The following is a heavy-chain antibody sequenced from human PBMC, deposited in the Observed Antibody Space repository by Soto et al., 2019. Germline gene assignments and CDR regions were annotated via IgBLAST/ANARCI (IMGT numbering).Heavy chain of an antibody. CDR3: ARGAIDYDYVWGSYRYTAYFDY. Sequence: PSETLSLTCTVSGGSISSGDYYWSWIRQPPGKGLEWIGYIYYSGSTYYDPSLKSRVTISVDTSKNQFSLKLSSVTAADTAVYYCARGAIDYDYVWGSYRYTAYFDYWGQGTLVTVSS. CDR2: IYYSGST. V-gene: IGHV4-30-4*01. D-gene: IGHD3-16*02. CDR1: GGSISSGDYY. J-gene: IGHJ4*02.